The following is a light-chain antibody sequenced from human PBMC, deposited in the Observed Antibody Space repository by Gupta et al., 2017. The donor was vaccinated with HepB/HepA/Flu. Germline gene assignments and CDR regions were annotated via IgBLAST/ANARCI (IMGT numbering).Light chain of an antibody. V-gene: IGLV1-40*01. CDR1: SSNIGAGNH. CDR3: QSFDNSLRGTV. CDR2: GNN. Sequence: SVLPQPPSVSGAPGQQITISCTGSSSNIGAGNHVHWYHPLPGTAPKVLIYGNNNRPSEVPDRFSGSTSGTSASLAITGLQAEDEADYYCQSFDNSLRGTVFGGGTKVAVL. J-gene: IGLJ1*01.